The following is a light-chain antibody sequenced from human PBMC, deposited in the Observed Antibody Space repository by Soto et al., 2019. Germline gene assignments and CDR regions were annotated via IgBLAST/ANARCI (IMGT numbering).Light chain of an antibody. Sequence: QSALTQTASGSGSPGQSITISCTGISSDFGTYHLVSWYQHHPGKVPTLIIYERDKRPSGVSDRFSGSKSGNTASLTISGLQAEDEAVYYCCSFTASNTHVFGTGTKLTV. J-gene: IGLJ1*01. V-gene: IGLV2-23*01. CDR2: ERD. CDR1: SSDFGTYHL. CDR3: CSFTASNTHV.